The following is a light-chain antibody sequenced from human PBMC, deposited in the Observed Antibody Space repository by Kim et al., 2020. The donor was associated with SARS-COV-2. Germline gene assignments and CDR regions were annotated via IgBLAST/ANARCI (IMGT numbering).Light chain of an antibody. V-gene: IGKV1-5*01. CDR3: QQYNTYWT. J-gene: IGKJ1*01. CDR2: DAS. CDR1: QSIGSW. Sequence: GDRVTITCRASQSIGSWLAWYQQKPGKAPELLIYDASTLQIGVPSRFSGSASGTEFTLTINTLQPDDFATYYCQQYNTYWTFGQGTKVDIK.